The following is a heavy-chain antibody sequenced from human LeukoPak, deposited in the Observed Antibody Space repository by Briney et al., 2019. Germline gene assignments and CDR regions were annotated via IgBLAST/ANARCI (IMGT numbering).Heavy chain of an antibody. CDR3: ARGKYSSGPIHFDY. J-gene: IGHJ4*02. CDR1: GGSISSGSYY. CDR2: IYTSGST. Sequence: SETLSLTCTVSGGSISSGSYYWSWIRQPAGKGLEWIGRIYTSGSTNYNPSLKSRVTISVDTSKNQFSLELSSVTAADTAVYYCARGKYSSGPIHFDYWGQGTLVTVSS. V-gene: IGHV4-61*02. D-gene: IGHD6-19*01.